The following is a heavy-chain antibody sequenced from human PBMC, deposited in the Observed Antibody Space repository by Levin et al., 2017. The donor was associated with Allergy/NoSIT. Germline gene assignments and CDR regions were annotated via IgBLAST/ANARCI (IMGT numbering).Heavy chain of an antibody. Sequence: GSLRLSCAVYGGSFSGYYWSWIRQPPGKGLEWIGEINHSGSTNYNPSLKSRVTISVDTSKNQFSLKLSSVTAADTAVYYCARRTAAGTALYYMDVWGKGTTVTVSS. CDR1: GGSFSGYY. J-gene: IGHJ6*03. V-gene: IGHV4-34*01. CDR2: INHSGST. D-gene: IGHD6-13*01. CDR3: ARRTAAGTALYYMDV.